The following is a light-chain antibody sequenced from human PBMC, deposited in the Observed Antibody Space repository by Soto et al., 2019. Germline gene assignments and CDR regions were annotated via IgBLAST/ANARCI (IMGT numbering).Light chain of an antibody. CDR3: QQCNNWPPIT. V-gene: IGKV3-11*01. J-gene: IGKJ5*01. Sequence: EIVLTQSPATLSLSPGERATLSCRASQSVVKCLAWYQQKPGQVPRLLIYDVSSRAPGIPARFSGSGSGTDITLTISSLEPEDFGVYYCQQCNNWPPITFGQGTRLEIK. CDR1: QSVVKC. CDR2: DVS.